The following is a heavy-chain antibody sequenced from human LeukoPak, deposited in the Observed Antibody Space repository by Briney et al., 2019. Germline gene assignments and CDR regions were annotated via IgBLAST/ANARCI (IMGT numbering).Heavy chain of an antibody. CDR2: IWYDGSNK. Sequence: PSGGSLRLSCAASGFTFSSYGMHWVRQAPGKGLEWVAVIWYDGSNKYHADSVKGRFTISRDNSKNTLYLQMNSLRAEDTAVYYCAKCGATGYHYYYCMDVWGKGTTVTVSS. CDR3: AKCGATGYHYYYCMDV. J-gene: IGHJ6*03. V-gene: IGHV3-33*06. D-gene: IGHD1-26*01. CDR1: GFTFSSYG.